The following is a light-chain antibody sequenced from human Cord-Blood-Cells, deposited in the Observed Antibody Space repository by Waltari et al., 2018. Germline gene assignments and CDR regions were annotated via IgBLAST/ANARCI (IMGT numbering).Light chain of an antibody. J-gene: IGKJ1*01. V-gene: IGKV4-1*01. CDR2: WAS. CDR3: QKYYSTPQT. Sequence: DIVMTQSPDSLAVSLGERATINCKSSQSVLYSSNNKNYLAWYQQKPGQPPKLLIYWASTRECGVPDRFSGSGSGTDFTLTISSLQAEDVAVYYCQKYYSTPQTFGQGTKVEIK. CDR1: QSVLYSSNNKNY.